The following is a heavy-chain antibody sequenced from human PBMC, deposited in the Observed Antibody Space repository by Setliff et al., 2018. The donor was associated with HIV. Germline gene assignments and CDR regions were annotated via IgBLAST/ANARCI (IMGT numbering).Heavy chain of an antibody. J-gene: IGHJ6*02. CDR1: GYTFTSYA. CDR2: INAGNGNT. CDR3: ARGLHNARIDYMVRGVTTFYYYGMDV. D-gene: IGHD3-10*01. Sequence: ASVKVSCKASGYTFTSYAMHWVRQAPGQRLEWMGWINAGNGNTKYSQKFQGRVTMTRDTSTSTVYMELSSLRSEDTAIYYCARGLHNARIDYMVRGVTTFYYYGMDVWGQGTTVTVSS. V-gene: IGHV1-3*01.